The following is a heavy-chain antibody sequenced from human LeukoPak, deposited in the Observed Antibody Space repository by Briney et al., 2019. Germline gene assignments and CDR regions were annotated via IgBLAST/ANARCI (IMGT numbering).Heavy chain of an antibody. V-gene: IGHV1-18*04. J-gene: IGHJ3*02. CDR3: ASLKNSYDSSGYLVTDAFDI. CDR1: GYTFTGSY. CDR2: ISAYNGNT. D-gene: IGHD3-22*01. Sequence: GASVKVSCKASGYTFTGSYMHWVRQAPGQGLEWMGWISAYNGNTNYEQKLQGRVTMTTDTSTSTAYMELRSLRSDGTAVYYCASLKNSYDSSGYLVTDAFDIWGQGTMVTVSS.